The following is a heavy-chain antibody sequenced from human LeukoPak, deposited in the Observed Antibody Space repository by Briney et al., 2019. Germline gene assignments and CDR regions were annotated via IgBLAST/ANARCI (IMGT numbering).Heavy chain of an antibody. Sequence: GGSLRLSCAASGFTFSNYGMHWVRQAPGKGLEWVAVIWYDGSERYYADSVKGRFTISRDNSKNTLYLQMNSLRAEDTAVYYCAKIGDSSGYLLSRFDYWGPGTLVTVSS. CDR3: AKIGDSSGYLLSRFDY. V-gene: IGHV3-33*06. CDR2: IWYDGSER. CDR1: GFTFSNYG. D-gene: IGHD3-22*01. J-gene: IGHJ4*02.